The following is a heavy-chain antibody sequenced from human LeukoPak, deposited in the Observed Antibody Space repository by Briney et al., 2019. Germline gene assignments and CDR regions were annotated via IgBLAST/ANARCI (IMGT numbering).Heavy chain of an antibody. J-gene: IGHJ3*01. CDR1: GYTFTGYN. CDR2: INPSGGST. CDR3: ARALDFVVVS. Sequence: ASVKVSCKASGYTFTGYNMHWVRQAPGQGLEWMGIINPSGGSTSYAQKFQGRVTMTTDTSTSTAYIELSSLRSEDTAVYYCARALDFVVVSWGQGTMVTVSS. V-gene: IGHV1-46*01. D-gene: IGHD2-2*01.